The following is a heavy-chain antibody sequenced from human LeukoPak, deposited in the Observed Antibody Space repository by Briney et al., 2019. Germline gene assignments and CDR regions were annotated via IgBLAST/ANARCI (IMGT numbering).Heavy chain of an antibody. Sequence: SETLSLTCTVSGVSISSYYWSWIRQPPGKGLEWIGYIYTSGSTNYNPSLKSRVTISVDTSKNQFSLKLSSVTAADTAVYYCARLRGAPLYYDSSGYPNYYYYYYMDVWGKGTTVTVSS. CDR2: IYTSGST. V-gene: IGHV4-4*09. CDR1: GVSISSYY. CDR3: ARLRGAPLYYDSSGYPNYYYYYYMDV. D-gene: IGHD3-22*01. J-gene: IGHJ6*03.